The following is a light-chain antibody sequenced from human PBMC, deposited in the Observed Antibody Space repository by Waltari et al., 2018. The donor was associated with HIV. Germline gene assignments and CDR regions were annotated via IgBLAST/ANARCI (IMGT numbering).Light chain of an antibody. V-gene: IGLV1-40*01. CDR2: GSS. Sequence: QSVLTQPPSVSGAPGQRVTISCTGSSSNIGAGYDVHWYQQLPGTAPKLLISGSSDRPSGVPDRFSGAKSGTSASLAITGLRAEDEADYYCQSDDSSLSGYVFGTGTKVTVL. CDR3: QSDDSSLSGYV. CDR1: SSNIGAGYD. J-gene: IGLJ1*01.